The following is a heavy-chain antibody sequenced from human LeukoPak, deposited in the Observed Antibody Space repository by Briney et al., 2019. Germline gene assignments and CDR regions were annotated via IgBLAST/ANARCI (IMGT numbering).Heavy chain of an antibody. CDR3: AKGHPFGVVIIGY. CDR2: ISGSGGST. V-gene: IGHV3-23*01. CDR1: GFTFSSYA. J-gene: IGHJ4*02. D-gene: IGHD3-3*01. Sequence: PGGSLRLSCALSGFTFSSYAMSWVRQPPGKGLEWVSAISGSGGSTYYADSVKGRFTIARDNSKNTLYLQMNSLRAEHTAVYYCAKGHPFGVVIIGYWGQGTLVTVSS.